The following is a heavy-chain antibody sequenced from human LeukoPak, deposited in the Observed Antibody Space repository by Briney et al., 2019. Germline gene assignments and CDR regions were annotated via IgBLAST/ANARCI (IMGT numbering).Heavy chain of an antibody. CDR2: ISSSSSYI. CDR1: GFTFSSYS. Sequence: GGSLRLSCAASGFTFSSYSMNWVRQAPGKGLEWVSSISSSSSYIYYADSVKGRFTISRDNAKNSLYLQMNSLRAEDTAVYYCARVVVFYYYYMDVWGKGTTVTVSS. J-gene: IGHJ6*03. CDR3: ARVVVFYYYYMDV. V-gene: IGHV3-21*01. D-gene: IGHD2-8*02.